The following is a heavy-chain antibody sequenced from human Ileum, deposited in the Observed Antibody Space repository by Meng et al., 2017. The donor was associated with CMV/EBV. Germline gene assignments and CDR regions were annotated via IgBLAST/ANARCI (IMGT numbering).Heavy chain of an antibody. CDR3: TRGAGAHSAKYDF. CDR2: IDTNTGIP. V-gene: IGHV7-4-1*02. CDR1: GYDFITYG. J-gene: IGHJ4*02. D-gene: IGHD6-13*01. Sequence: CKTSGYDFITYGISWVREAPGQRLEWMGWIDTNTGIPDYAPDFTGRFVFSLDASVSTAYLQISSLRAEDTAVYYCTRGAGAHSAKYDFWGRGTLVTVSS.